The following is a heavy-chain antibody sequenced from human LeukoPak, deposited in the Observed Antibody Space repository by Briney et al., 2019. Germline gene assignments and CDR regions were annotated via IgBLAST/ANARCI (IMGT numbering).Heavy chain of an antibody. CDR2: IYYSGST. D-gene: IGHD3-3*01. CDR1: GGSISSYY. J-gene: IGHJ6*03. CDR3: ARSGGYDFWSGYYYYYMDV. Sequence: SETLSLTCTVSGGSISSYYWSWIRQPPGKGLEWIGYIYYSGSTNYNPSLKSRVTISVDTSKNQFSLKLSSVTAVDTAVYYCARSGGYDFWSGYYYYYMDVWGKGTTVTVSS. V-gene: IGHV4-59*01.